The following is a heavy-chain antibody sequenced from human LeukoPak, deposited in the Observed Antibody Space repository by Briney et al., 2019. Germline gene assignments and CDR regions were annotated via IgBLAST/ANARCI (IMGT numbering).Heavy chain of an antibody. Sequence: SETLSLTCTVSGASISSYTWSWTRQPAGMGLEWVGRIYSSGTTNYNPSFESRVTMSVDTSKNQFSLKVYSVTAADTAVYYCARVTHNTGWNGDLWGQGALVTVSS. CDR2: IYSSGTT. D-gene: IGHD6-19*01. CDR3: ARVTHNTGWNGDL. CDR1: GASISSYT. V-gene: IGHV4-4*07. J-gene: IGHJ5*02.